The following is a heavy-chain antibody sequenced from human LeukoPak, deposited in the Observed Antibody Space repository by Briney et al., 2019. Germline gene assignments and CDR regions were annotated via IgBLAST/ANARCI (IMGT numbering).Heavy chain of an antibody. J-gene: IGHJ4*02. CDR2: ISSSGSTI. V-gene: IGHV3-48*03. D-gene: IGHD3-16*02. CDR1: GFTFSSYE. Sequence: LSGGSLRLSCVASGFTFSSYEFNWVRQAPGKGLEWVSYISSSGSTIYYADSVKGRFTMSRDNAKNSLSLQMNSLRDEDTAVYYCARMLSGDFWGQGTLVTVSS. CDR3: ARMLSGDF.